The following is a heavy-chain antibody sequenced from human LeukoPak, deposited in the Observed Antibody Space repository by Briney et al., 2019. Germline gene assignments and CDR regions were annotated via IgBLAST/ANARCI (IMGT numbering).Heavy chain of an antibody. CDR2: MIPIFGTA. CDR3: ARGYSYGLYYYYMDV. J-gene: IGHJ6*03. D-gene: IGHD5-18*01. V-gene: IGHV1-69*05. CDR1: GGTFSSYA. Sequence: ASVKVSCKASGGTFSSYAISWVRQAPGQGLEWMGGMIPIFGTANYAQKLQGRVTITTDESTSTAYMELSSLRSEDTAVYYCARGYSYGLYYYYMDVWGKGTTVTVSS.